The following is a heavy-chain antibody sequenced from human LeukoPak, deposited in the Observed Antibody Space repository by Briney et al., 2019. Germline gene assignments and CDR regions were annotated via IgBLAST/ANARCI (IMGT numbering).Heavy chain of an antibody. CDR2: IYHSGST. CDR3: ARLVNWSGYYDHFDY. Sequence: SETLSLTCAVSGYSISSGYYWGWIRQPPGKGLEWIGSIYHSGSTYYNPSLKSRVTLSVETSKNQFSLKLSSVTAADTAVYYCARLVNWSGYYDHFDYWGQGSLVTVSS. J-gene: IGHJ4*02. V-gene: IGHV4-38-2*01. CDR1: GYSISSGYY. D-gene: IGHD3-3*01.